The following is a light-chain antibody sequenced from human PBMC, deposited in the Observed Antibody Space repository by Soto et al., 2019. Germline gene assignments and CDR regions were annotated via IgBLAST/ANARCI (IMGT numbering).Light chain of an antibody. J-gene: IGLJ1*01. CDR1: SSNIGTNT. V-gene: IGLV1-44*01. Sequence: QAVVTQPPSASGTPGQRVTISCSGSSSNIGTNTVSWYQQLPGTAPKLLMYSNTKRPSGVPDRFSGSKSGTSASLAISGLQSEDEADYYCAAWDDSLNGLYVFGTGTKLTVL. CDR3: AAWDDSLNGLYV. CDR2: SNT.